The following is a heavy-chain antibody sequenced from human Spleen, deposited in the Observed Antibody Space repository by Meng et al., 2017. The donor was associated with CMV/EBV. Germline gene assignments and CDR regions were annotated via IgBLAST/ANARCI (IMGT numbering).Heavy chain of an antibody. CDR3: ARDAMVRGVPLDY. CDR2: LLTGGIT. Sequence: GGSLRLSCAASGFTFSSYSMTWVRQAPGKGLEWVSVLLTGGITYYADSVKCRFTLSRDNSKNIVYLEMNSLRREDTAVYYCARDAMVRGVPLDYWGQGTLVTVSS. J-gene: IGHJ4*02. D-gene: IGHD3-10*01. CDR1: GFTFSSYS. V-gene: IGHV3-66*02.